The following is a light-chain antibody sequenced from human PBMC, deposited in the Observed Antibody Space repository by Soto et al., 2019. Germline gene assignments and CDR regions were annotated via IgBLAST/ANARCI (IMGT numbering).Light chain of an antibody. CDR3: SSYTSSSRNV. CDR1: SSDVGGYNY. J-gene: IGLJ1*01. CDR2: DVS. Sequence: QSALTQPASVSGSAGQSITISCTGTSSDVGGYNYVSWYQQHPGKAPKLMIYDVSNRPSGVSNRFSGSKSGNTASLTISGLQAEDEADYYCSSYTSSSRNVFGTGTKLTVL. V-gene: IGLV2-14*01.